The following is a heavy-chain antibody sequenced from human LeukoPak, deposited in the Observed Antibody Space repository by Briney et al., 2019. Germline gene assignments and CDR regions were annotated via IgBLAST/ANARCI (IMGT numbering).Heavy chain of an antibody. D-gene: IGHD3-10*01. V-gene: IGHV3-23*01. CDR1: GLTFSSYS. CDR2: ISGSGAST. Sequence: PGGSLRLSCAASGLTFSSYSMSWVRQAPGKGLDCVSTISGSGASTYYADSVKGRFTISRDNSKNTLYLQMNSLRAEDTAVYYCAKDCGLSGSGSYLYYYYGMDVWGQGTTVTVSS. CDR3: AKDCGLSGSGSYLYYYYGMDV. J-gene: IGHJ6*02.